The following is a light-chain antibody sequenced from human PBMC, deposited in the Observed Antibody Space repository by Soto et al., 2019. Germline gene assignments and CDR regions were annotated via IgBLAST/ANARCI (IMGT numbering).Light chain of an antibody. V-gene: IGKV3-15*01. CDR3: QQYSNWPRT. CDR2: DAS. Sequence: IVLTQSPVSLSLSPGERATLSCRASQSVSSNLAWYQQKPGQAPWLPIYDASTRATGVPARFSGSGSGTEFTLTISSLQSEDFTVYSCQQYSNWPRTFGQGTKVDIK. J-gene: IGKJ1*01. CDR1: QSVSSN.